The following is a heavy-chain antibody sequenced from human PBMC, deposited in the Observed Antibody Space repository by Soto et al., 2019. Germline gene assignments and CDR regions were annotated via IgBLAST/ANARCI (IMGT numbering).Heavy chain of an antibody. V-gene: IGHV3-9*01. CDR1: GFSFEDYA. D-gene: IGHD3-10*01. CDR2: IAWNIDII. CDR3: AKDHYGSAIYGMDV. Sequence: DVQLVESGGGLVQPGRSLRLSCAASGFSFEDYAMHWVRQAPGKGLEWVSGIAWNIDIIGYADSVKGRFTISRDNGKNSRYLQMNSLRPEDTALYYCAKDHYGSAIYGMDVWGQGTTVTVSS. J-gene: IGHJ6*02.